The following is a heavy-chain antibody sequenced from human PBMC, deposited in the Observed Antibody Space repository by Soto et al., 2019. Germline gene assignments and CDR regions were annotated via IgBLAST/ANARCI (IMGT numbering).Heavy chain of an antibody. CDR1: GYTFTSYG. Sequence: ASVKVSCKASGYTFTSYGISWVRQAPGQGLEWMGWISAYNGNTNYAQKLQGRVTMTTDTSTSTAYMELRSLRSDDTAVYYCARDLLDRHGYSDAFDIWGQGTMVPVSS. V-gene: IGHV1-18*01. CDR2: ISAYNGNT. D-gene: IGHD1-1*01. J-gene: IGHJ3*02. CDR3: ARDLLDRHGYSDAFDI.